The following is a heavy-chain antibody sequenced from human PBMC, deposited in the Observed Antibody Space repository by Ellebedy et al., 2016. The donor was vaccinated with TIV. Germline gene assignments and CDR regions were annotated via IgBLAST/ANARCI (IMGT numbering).Heavy chain of an antibody. Sequence: GESLKISCAASGFTFSIYAMTWVRQAPGKGLEWVSAISGSGGATYYADSVKGRFTISRENSKNTLYLQMNSLRAEDTAVYYCAQSTWSTYYWGQGALVTVSS. D-gene: IGHD2-15*01. CDR2: ISGSGGAT. V-gene: IGHV3-23*01. J-gene: IGHJ4*02. CDR3: AQSTWSTYY. CDR1: GFTFSIYA.